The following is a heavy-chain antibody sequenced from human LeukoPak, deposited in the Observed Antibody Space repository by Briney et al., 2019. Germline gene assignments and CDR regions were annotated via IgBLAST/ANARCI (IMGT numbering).Heavy chain of an antibody. Sequence: GGSLRLSCAASGFTFSSYTMNWVRQAPGKGLEWVSSISSSSSYIYYADSVKGRFTISRDNAKNSLYLQMNSLRAEDTAVYYCARAPPGIAAAGSDAFDIWGQGTMVTVSS. D-gene: IGHD6-13*01. J-gene: IGHJ3*02. CDR3: ARAPPGIAAAGSDAFDI. CDR1: GFTFSSYT. V-gene: IGHV3-21*01. CDR2: ISSSSSYI.